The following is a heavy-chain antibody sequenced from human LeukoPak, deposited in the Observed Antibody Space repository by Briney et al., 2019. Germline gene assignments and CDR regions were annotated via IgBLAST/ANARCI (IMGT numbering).Heavy chain of an antibody. J-gene: IGHJ4*02. CDR3: ARGRSYYYGSGSYPN. CDR1: GGSFSGYY. V-gene: IGHV4-34*01. Sequence: SEXXSLTCAVYGGSFSGYYWSWIRQPPGKGLEWIGEINHSGSTNYNPSLKSRVTISVDTSKNQFSLKLSSVTAADTAVYYCARGRSYYYGSGSYPNWGQGTLVTVSS. CDR2: INHSGST. D-gene: IGHD3-10*01.